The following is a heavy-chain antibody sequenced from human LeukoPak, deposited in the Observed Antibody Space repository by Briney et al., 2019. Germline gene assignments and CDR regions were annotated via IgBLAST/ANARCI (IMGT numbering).Heavy chain of an antibody. J-gene: IGHJ4*02. V-gene: IGHV3-48*03. Sequence: GGSLRLSCAASGFTFSSYEMNWVRQAPGKGLEWVSYISGSGSTIYYGDSLKGRFTISRDNANNSLYLQMNSLRVEDTAVYYCATLWDPVAGTTQPLLWGQGTLVTASS. D-gene: IGHD6-19*01. CDR1: GFTFSSYE. CDR3: ATLWDPVAGTTQPLL. CDR2: ISGSGSTI.